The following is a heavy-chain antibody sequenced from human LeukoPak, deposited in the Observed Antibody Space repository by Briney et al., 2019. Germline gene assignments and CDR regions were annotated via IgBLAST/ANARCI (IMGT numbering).Heavy chain of an antibody. CDR3: ARARGGGYEGLNWFDP. CDR2: INTYNGNT. V-gene: IGHV1-18*01. D-gene: IGHD5-12*01. J-gene: IGHJ5*02. CDR1: GYIFTSYG. Sequence: ASVKVSCKASGYIFTSYGISWVRQAPGQGLEWMGWINTYNGNTKYAQKFQGRVTMTTDTSASTAYMELSSLRSEDTAVYYCARARGGGYEGLNWFDPWGQGTLVTVSS.